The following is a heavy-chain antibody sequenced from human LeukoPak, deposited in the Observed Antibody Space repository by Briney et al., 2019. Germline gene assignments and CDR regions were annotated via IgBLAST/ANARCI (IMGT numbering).Heavy chain of an antibody. CDR3: ARQVAVAAWEY. V-gene: IGHV5-51*01. J-gene: IGHJ4*02. D-gene: IGHD6-19*01. CDR2: IYPSDSET. CDR1: GYSFISYW. Sequence: GGSLKISCKGSGYSFISYWIGWVRLMSGIGLEWMGIIYPSDSETRYSPSFQGQVTISADKSTSTAYLQWSSQKASDTAMYYCARQVAVAAWEYWGQGTLVTVSS.